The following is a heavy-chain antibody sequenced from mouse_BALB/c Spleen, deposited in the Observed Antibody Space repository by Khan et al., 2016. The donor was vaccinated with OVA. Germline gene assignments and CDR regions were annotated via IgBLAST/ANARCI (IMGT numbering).Heavy chain of an antibody. V-gene: IGHV2-2*01. Sequence: QVQLQQSGPGLVQPSQSLSITCTVSGFSLTTYGVHWVRQSPGKGLEWPGVIWSGGTTDYNEAFISRLSITKDNSKTQAFFKVNSLQADDTAMYYCFRNSYMSDYNYWGQGTLVTVSA. D-gene: IGHD2-14*01. J-gene: IGHJ3*01. CDR2: IWSGGTT. CDR3: FRNSYMSDYNY. CDR1: GFSLTTYG.